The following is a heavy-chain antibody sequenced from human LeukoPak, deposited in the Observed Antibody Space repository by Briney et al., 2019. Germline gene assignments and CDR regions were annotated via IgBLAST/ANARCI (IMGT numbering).Heavy chain of an antibody. J-gene: IGHJ4*02. D-gene: IGHD3-22*01. CDR2: IIPIFGTA. CDR3: ARVSSGYLANFVY. Sequence: SVKVSCKASGGTFSSYAISWVRQAPGQGLEWMGGIIPIFGTANYAQKFQGRVTITTDESTSTAYMELSSLRSEDTAVYYCARVSSGYLANFVYWGQGTLVTVSS. V-gene: IGHV1-69*05. CDR1: GGTFSSYA.